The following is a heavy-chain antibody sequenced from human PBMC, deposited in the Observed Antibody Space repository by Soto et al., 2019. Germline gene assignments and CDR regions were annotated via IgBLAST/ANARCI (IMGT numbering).Heavy chain of an antibody. CDR1: GGSFSGYY. CDR2: INHSGST. V-gene: IGHV4-34*01. CDR3: ASGEDYYYCMDV. J-gene: IGHJ6*03. Sequence: SETLSLTCAVYGGSFSGYYWSWIRPPPGKGLEWIGEINHSGSTNYNPSLKSRVTISVDTSKNQFSLKLSSVTAADTAVYYCASGEDYYYCMDVWGKGTTVTVS.